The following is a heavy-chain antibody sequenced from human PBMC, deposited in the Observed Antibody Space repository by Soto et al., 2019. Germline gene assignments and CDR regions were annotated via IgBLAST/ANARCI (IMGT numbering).Heavy chain of an antibody. CDR3: ARGGAVGTSDYFFDL. CDR1: GFTFARHA. V-gene: IGHV3-30*15. Sequence: QVQLVESGGGVVQPGRSLTLSCAASGFTFARHAMHWLRQPPGEGLQWVAAISYDGANKYYPDSVWGRYTVSRDNSANTLSLQMRSLTTDDTALYCCARGGAVGTSDYFFDLWGQGALVTVSS. CDR2: ISYDGANK. J-gene: IGHJ4*02. D-gene: IGHD2-2*01.